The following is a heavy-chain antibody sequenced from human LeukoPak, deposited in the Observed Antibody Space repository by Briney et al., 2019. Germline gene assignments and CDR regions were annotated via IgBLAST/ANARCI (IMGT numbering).Heavy chain of an antibody. Sequence: PGGSLRLSCAASGFAVSNNYMSWVRQAPGKGLEWVSSIFSGGNTFYADSVKGRFTISRDNSKNTVYLQMNSLRAEDTAVYYCARYGSGSYSDDYWGQGTLVTVSS. CDR2: IFSGGNT. D-gene: IGHD3-10*01. CDR3: ARYGSGSYSDDY. CDR1: GFAVSNNY. J-gene: IGHJ4*02. V-gene: IGHV3-53*01.